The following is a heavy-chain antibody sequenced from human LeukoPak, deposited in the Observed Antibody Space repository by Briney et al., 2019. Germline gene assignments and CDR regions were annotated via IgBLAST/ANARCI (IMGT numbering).Heavy chain of an antibody. CDR1: GFTFSNYG. CDR3: AKDVPAAYFDY. D-gene: IGHD2-2*01. J-gene: IGHJ4*02. V-gene: IGHV3-30*02. Sequence: PGGSLRLSCAASGFTFSNYGMHWVRQAPGKGLEWVAFVRYDETTKFYADSVKGRLTISRDNSKTTLYLQMNSLRAEDTAVYYCAKDVPAAYFDYWGQGTLVTVSS. CDR2: VRYDETTK.